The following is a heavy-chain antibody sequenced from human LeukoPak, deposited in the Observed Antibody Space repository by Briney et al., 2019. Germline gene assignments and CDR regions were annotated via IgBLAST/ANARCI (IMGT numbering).Heavy chain of an antibody. CDR2: IIPIFGTA. Sequence: ASVKVSCKASGGTFSSYAISWERQAPGQGLEWMGGIIPIFGTANYAQKFQGRVTITADESTSTAYMELSSLRSEDTAVYYCASPQEYTPYYYYGMDVWGKGTTVTVSS. CDR1: GGTFSSYA. D-gene: IGHD1-1*01. J-gene: IGHJ6*04. V-gene: IGHV1-69*01. CDR3: ASPQEYTPYYYYGMDV.